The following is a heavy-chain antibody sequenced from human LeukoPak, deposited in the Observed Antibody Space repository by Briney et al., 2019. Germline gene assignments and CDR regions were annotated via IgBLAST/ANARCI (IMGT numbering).Heavy chain of an antibody. V-gene: IGHV4-59*08. CDR2: IYYSGST. D-gene: IGHD5-18*01. Sequence: PSETLSLTCTVSGGSISSYYWSWIRQPPGKGLEWIGYIYYSGSTNYNPSLKSRVTISVDTSKNQFSLKLSSVTAADTAVYYCARLGYSYAIDYWGQGTLVTVSS. CDR3: ARLGYSYAIDY. CDR1: GGSISSYY. J-gene: IGHJ4*02.